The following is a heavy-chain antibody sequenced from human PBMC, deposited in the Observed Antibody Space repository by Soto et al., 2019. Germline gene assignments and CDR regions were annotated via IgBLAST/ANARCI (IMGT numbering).Heavy chain of an antibody. V-gene: IGHV1-69*01. CDR3: ARDHYSGSGPGRVWFDL. D-gene: IGHD3-10*01. J-gene: IGHJ5*02. Sequence: QVQLVQSGAEVKKPGSSVKVSCKASGGTFSSYAISWVRQAPGQGLEWLGGISPIFGTANYAQRFQGRVTITADESTSTAYMELSSLRSEDTAVYYCARDHYSGSGPGRVWFDLWVQVTLVTVSS. CDR1: GGTFSSYA. CDR2: ISPIFGTA.